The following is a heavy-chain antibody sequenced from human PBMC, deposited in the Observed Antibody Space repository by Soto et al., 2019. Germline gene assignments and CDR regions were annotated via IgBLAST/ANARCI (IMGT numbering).Heavy chain of an antibody. CDR2: IYYSGST. D-gene: IGHD2-21*01. Sequence: QLQLQESGPGLVKPSETLSLTCTVSGGSISSSSYYWGWIRQPPGKGLEWIGIIYYSGSTYYNPSLKSRVTISVNTSKNQFSLNLTSVTAADTAFYXCAKRXXSFAYLPFDDXXQGTLVTVSS. V-gene: IGHV4-39*01. CDR1: GGSISSSSYY. CDR3: AKRXXSFAYLPFDD. J-gene: IGHJ4*02.